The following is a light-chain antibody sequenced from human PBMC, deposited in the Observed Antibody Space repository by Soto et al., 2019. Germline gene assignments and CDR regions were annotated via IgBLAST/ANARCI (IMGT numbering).Light chain of an antibody. J-gene: IGKJ4*01. CDR3: QQYNNWPPLT. Sequence: EIVMTQAPATLSVSPGERTTLSCRASQSVSGNLAWYQQKPGQAPRLLIYGASTRATGIPARFSGSGSGTEFTLTISSLQSEDFAVYYCQQYNNWPPLTFGGGNKVEIK. V-gene: IGKV3-15*01. CDR1: QSVSGN. CDR2: GAS.